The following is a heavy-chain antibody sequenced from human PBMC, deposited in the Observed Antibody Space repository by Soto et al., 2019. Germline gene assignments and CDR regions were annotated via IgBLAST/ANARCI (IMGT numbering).Heavy chain of an antibody. CDR1: GGSFSGYY. Sequence: QVQLQQWGAGLLKPSETLSLTCAVYGGSFSGYYWSWIRQPPGKGLEWIGEINHSGSTNYNPSLKSRVTISVDTSKNQFSLKLSSVTAADTAVYYCARPTLPGGAYVPRRDRSAFDIWGQGTMVTVSS. CDR2: INHSGST. D-gene: IGHD3-10*01. CDR3: ARPTLPGGAYVPRRDRSAFDI. V-gene: IGHV4-34*01. J-gene: IGHJ3*02.